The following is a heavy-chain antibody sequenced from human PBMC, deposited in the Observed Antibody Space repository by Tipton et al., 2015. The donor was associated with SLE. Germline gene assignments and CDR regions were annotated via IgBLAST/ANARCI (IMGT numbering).Heavy chain of an antibody. V-gene: IGHV4-38-2*01. D-gene: IGHD3-10*01. J-gene: IGHJ6*03. CDR1: SYSIRSGYY. Sequence: TLSLTCEVSSYSIRSGYYWGWIRQPPGKGLEWIASFFHSGRTYYNPSLKSRITVSVEVSKNQFSLKLSSVTAADTAVYYCARGRITMVRGRRNYYYMDVWCNVSTVTVPS. CDR2: FFHSGRT. CDR3: ARGRITMVRGRRNYYYMDV.